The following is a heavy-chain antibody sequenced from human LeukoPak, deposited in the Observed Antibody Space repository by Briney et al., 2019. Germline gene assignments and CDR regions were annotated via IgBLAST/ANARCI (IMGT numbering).Heavy chain of an antibody. J-gene: IGHJ3*02. CDR3: ARASPLHYYDSSGYPGPHDAFDI. Sequence: ASVKVSCKASGYTFTSYYMHWVRQAPGQGLEWMGIINPSGGSTSYAQKFQGRVTMTRDTSTSTVYMELSSLRSEDTAVYYCARASPLHYYDSSGYPGPHDAFDIWGQGTMVTVSS. D-gene: IGHD3-22*01. CDR1: GYTFTSYY. CDR2: INPSGGST. V-gene: IGHV1-46*01.